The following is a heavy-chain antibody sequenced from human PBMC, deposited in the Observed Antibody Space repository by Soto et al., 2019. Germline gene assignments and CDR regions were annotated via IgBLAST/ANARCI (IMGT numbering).Heavy chain of an antibody. J-gene: IGHJ4*02. D-gene: IGHD3-22*01. V-gene: IGHV4-31*03. CDR3: ARGSYYDSSGYYGP. CDR2: IHYSGST. Sequence: QVQLQESGPGLVKPSQTLSLTCTVSGGSISSGGYYWSWIRQHPGKGLEWIGYIHYSGSTYYNPSLQSRVTISVDTSKNQFSLKLSSVTAADTAVYYCARGSYYDSSGYYGPWGQGTLVTVSS. CDR1: GGSISSGGYY.